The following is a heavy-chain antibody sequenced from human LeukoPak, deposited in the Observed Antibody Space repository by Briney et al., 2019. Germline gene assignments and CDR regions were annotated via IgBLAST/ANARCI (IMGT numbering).Heavy chain of an antibody. Sequence: SETLSLTCAVYGGSFSGYYWSWIRQPPGKGLEWIGEINHSGSTNYNPSLKSRVTISVDTSKNQFSLKLSSVTAADTAVYYCASSSSSWYSLNAFDIWGQGTMVTVSS. D-gene: IGHD6-13*01. CDR1: GGSFSGYY. J-gene: IGHJ3*02. CDR3: ASSSSSWYSLNAFDI. CDR2: INHSGST. V-gene: IGHV4-34*01.